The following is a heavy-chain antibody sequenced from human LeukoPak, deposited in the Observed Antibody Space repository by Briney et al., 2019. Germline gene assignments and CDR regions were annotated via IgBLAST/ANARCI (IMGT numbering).Heavy chain of an antibody. Sequence: GGSLRLSCAASGFTFSSYAMSWVRQAPGKGLEWVSAISGSGGSTYYADSVKGRFTISRDNSKNTLYLQMNSLRAEDTAVYYCAIRPSGSLHFDYWGQGTLVTVSS. V-gene: IGHV3-23*01. CDR3: AIRPSGSLHFDY. CDR1: GFTFSSYA. D-gene: IGHD1-26*01. CDR2: ISGSGGST. J-gene: IGHJ4*02.